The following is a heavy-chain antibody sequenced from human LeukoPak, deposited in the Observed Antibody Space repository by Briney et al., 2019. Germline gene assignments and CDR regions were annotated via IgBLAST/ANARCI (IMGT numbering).Heavy chain of an antibody. CDR3: ARALVLYSYGQHNWFDP. CDR2: IKQDGSEK. CDR1: GFTFSSYW. D-gene: IGHD5-18*01. J-gene: IGHJ5*02. V-gene: IGHV3-7*01. Sequence: GGSLRLSCAASGFTFSSYWMSWVRRAPGKGLEWVANIKQDGSEKYYVDSVKGRFTISRDNAKNSLYLQMNSLRAEDTAVYYCARALVLYSYGQHNWFDPWGQGTLVTVSS.